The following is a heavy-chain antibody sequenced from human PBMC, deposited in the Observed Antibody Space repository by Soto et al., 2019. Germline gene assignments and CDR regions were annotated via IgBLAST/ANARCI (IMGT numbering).Heavy chain of an antibody. Sequence: QVQLVQSGAEVKKPGSSVKVSCKASGGTFSSYAISWVRQAPGQGLEWMGGIIPIFGTANYAQKFQGRVTITADESTSTAYMGLSSLRSEDTAVYYCASRYYDFWSGYPDQRNYYYYGMDVWGQGTTVTVSS. CDR2: IIPIFGTA. D-gene: IGHD3-3*01. V-gene: IGHV1-69*12. J-gene: IGHJ6*02. CDR3: ASRYYDFWSGYPDQRNYYYYGMDV. CDR1: GGTFSSYA.